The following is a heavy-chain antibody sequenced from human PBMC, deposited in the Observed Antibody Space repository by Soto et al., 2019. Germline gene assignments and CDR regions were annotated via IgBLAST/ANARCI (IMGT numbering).Heavy chain of an antibody. J-gene: IGHJ6*02. CDR3: ARFPSAGSYPLVDV. CDR2: MNPNSGNT. D-gene: IGHD1-26*01. V-gene: IGHV1-8*01. Sequence: ASVKVSCKASGYTFTSYDINWVRQATGQGLEWMGWMNPNSGNTGYAQKFQGRVTMTRNTSISTAYMELSSLRSEDTAVYYCARFPSAGSYPLVDVWGQGTTVTVSS. CDR1: GYTFTSYD.